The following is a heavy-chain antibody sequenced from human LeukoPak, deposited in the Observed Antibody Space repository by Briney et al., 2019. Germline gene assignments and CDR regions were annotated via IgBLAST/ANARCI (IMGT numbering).Heavy chain of an antibody. CDR3: ARDSWAYCGGDCYLAAFDI. CDR2: IYYSGST. J-gene: IGHJ3*02. Sequence: SEILSLTCTVSGGSISSYYWSWIRQPPGKGLEWIGYIYYSGSTNYNPSLKSRVTISVDTSKNQFSPKLSSVTAADTAVYYCARDSWAYCGGDCYLAAFDIWGQGTMVTVSS. CDR1: GGSISSYY. D-gene: IGHD2-21*02. V-gene: IGHV4-59*01.